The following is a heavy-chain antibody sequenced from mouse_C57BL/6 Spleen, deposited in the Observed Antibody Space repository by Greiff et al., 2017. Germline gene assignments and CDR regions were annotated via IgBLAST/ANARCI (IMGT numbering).Heavy chain of an antibody. J-gene: IGHJ1*03. CDR3: ARGLGQGDFDD. V-gene: IGHV1-80*01. D-gene: IGHD3-1*01. CDR1: GYAFSSYW. CDR2: IYPDDGDT. Sequence: QVQLQQPGAELVKPGASVKISCKASGYAFSSYWMNWVKQRPGQGLEWIGQIYPDDGDTNYNEKFKGKATLTVDKSSSTAYMQLSSLTSEDSAVYFCARGLGQGDFDDWGKGTTVTVSS.